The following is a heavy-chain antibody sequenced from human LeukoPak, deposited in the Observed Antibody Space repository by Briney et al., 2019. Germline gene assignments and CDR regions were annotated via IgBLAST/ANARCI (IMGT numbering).Heavy chain of an antibody. CDR1: GFTFTTYW. D-gene: IGHD3-16*01. V-gene: IGHV3-74*01. J-gene: IGHJ5*02. Sequence: QTGGSLRLSCAASGFTFTTYWMHWVRQAPGTGLVWVSRINSDGSSTSFADSVKGRFTISRDNAKNTLYLQMNSLRAEDTAVYYCARGYAQHQVNWFDPWGQGTLVTVSS. CDR3: ARGYAQHQVNWFDP. CDR2: INSDGSST.